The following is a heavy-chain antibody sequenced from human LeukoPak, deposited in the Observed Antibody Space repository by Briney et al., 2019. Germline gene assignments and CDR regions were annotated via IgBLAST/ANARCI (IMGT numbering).Heavy chain of an antibody. J-gene: IGHJ4*02. V-gene: IGHV1-8*01. Sequence: ASVKVSCKASGYTLTSYDINWVRQATGQGLEWMGWMNPNRGKTDYAQKFQGRVTMTRNTSISTAYMELSSLGSEDTAVYYCTKGSASGSYRDYWGQGTLVTVSS. D-gene: IGHD3-10*01. CDR3: TKGSASGSYRDY. CDR2: MNPNRGKT. CDR1: GYTLTSYD.